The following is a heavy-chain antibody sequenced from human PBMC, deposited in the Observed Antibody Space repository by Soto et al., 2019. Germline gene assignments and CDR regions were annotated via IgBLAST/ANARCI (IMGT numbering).Heavy chain of an antibody. J-gene: IGHJ4*02. Sequence: QVQLQESGSGLVKPSQTLSLTCTVSGDSISSGGYSWSWIRQPPRQGLEWIGYIYHTGSTSYSPSLKSRVTMSVDKSKNQFSLCLNSVTAADTAIYYCARPHYGPSGYYFHSWGQGALFTVSS. CDR1: GDSISSGGYS. V-gene: IGHV4-30-2*01. CDR2: IYHTGST. CDR3: ARPHYGPSGYYFHS. D-gene: IGHD3-22*01.